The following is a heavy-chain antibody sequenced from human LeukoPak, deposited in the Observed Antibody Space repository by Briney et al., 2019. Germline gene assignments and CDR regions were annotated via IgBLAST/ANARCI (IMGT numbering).Heavy chain of an antibody. CDR2: ISSSGSGI. D-gene: IGHD5-12*01. V-gene: IGHV3-11*01. CDR1: GFTFSDYY. Sequence: PGGSLRLSCAASGFTFSDYYMSWIRQAPGKGLEWVSYISSSGSGISFADSVKGRFTISRDNAKNSLYLQMNSLRAEDTAVYYCARGDNSGYAGSYFEYWGQGTQVTVSP. CDR3: ARGDNSGYAGSYFEY. J-gene: IGHJ4*02.